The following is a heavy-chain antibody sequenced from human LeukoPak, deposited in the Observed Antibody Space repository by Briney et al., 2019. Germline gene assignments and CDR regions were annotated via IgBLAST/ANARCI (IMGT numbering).Heavy chain of an antibody. D-gene: IGHD3-10*01. CDR1: GFTFSSYS. CDR3: AKGSASKYYYYMDV. CDR2: ISGSGGST. V-gene: IGHV3-23*01. Sequence: PGGSLRLSCAASGFTFSSYSMNWVRQAPGKGLEWVSAISGSGGSTYYADSVKGRFTISRDNSKNTLYLQMNSLRAEDTAVYYCAKGSASKYYYYMDVWGKGTTVTISS. J-gene: IGHJ6*03.